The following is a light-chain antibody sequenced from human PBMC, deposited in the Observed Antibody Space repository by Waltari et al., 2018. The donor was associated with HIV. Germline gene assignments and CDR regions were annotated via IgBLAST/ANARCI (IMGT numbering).Light chain of an antibody. J-gene: IGKJ4*01. Sequence: EIVLTQSPGTLSLSPGERGTLSCRASQSVSSSYLAWYQQKPGQAPRLLIYGASSRATGIPDRFSGSGSGTDFTLSISGLEPEDFAAYYCQHFGSSHLTFGGGTKVEIK. CDR1: QSVSSSY. CDR3: QHFGSSHLT. V-gene: IGKV3-20*01. CDR2: GAS.